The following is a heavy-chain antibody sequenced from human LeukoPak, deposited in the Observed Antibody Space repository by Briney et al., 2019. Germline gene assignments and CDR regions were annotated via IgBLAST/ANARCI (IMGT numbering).Heavy chain of an antibody. V-gene: IGHV3-23*01. CDR1: GFTFNRNA. D-gene: IGHD1-26*01. Sequence: GGSLRLSCAASGFTFNRNAISWVRQAPGKGLEWVSTIGGSGDKTFYADSVKGRFTISRDNSKNTLYLQVNSLRVEDTAVYYCAREGRGSYYFDYWGQGTLVTVSS. CDR2: IGGSGDKT. J-gene: IGHJ4*02. CDR3: AREGRGSYYFDY.